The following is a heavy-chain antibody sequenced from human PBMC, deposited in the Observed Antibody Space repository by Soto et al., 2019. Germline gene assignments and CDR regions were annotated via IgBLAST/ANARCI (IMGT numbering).Heavy chain of an antibody. V-gene: IGHV1-18*01. Sequence: QVQLVQSGAEVKKPGASVKVSCQTSGYTFSSYSISWVRQAPGQGLEWMGWISGYKGHTNYAQNRQGRVTMTTDTSTRTAYMELRSLRSDDTAVYYCARRLEEWLLYQFDYWGQGTLVTVSS. CDR1: GYTFSSYS. J-gene: IGHJ4*02. CDR3: ARRLEEWLLYQFDY. D-gene: IGHD3-3*01. CDR2: ISGYKGHT.